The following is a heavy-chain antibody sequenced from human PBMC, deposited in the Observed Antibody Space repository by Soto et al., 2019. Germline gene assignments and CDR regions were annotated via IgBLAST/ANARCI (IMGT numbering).Heavy chain of an antibody. CDR3: TRDAISMVRGTDNWFDP. Sequence: GGSLRLSCVVSGFTVSSRRNYMSWVRQAPGKGLEWVSVIFDGDNSYYADSVKGRFTISRDNSKNTLYLQMNRLRADDTAVYYCTRDAISMVRGTDNWFDPWGQGTLVTVSS. J-gene: IGHJ5*02. CDR1: GFTVSSRRNY. D-gene: IGHD3-10*01. V-gene: IGHV3-53*01. CDR2: IFDGDNS.